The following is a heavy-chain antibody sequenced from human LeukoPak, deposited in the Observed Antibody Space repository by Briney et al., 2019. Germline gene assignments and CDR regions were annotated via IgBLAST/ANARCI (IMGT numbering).Heavy chain of an antibody. V-gene: IGHV1-18*01. J-gene: IGHJ4*02. CDR1: GYTFTSYG. CDR3: ARATYYYDSNPRSFDY. CDR2: ISAYNGNT. Sequence: ASVKVSCKASGYTFTSYGISWVRQAPGQGLEWMGWISAYNGNTNYAQKLQGRVTMTTDTSTSTAYVELRSLRSDDTAVYYCARATYYYDSNPRSFDYWGQGTLVTVSS. D-gene: IGHD3-22*01.